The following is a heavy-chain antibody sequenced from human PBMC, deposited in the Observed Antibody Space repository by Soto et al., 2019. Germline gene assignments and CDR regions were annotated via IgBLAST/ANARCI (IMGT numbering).Heavy chain of an antibody. CDR3: ARGLRITMVRGVENGMDV. CDR1: GFTFSSYG. V-gene: IGHV3-33*01. Sequence: PGGSLRLSCAASGFTFSSYGMHWVRQAPGKGLEWVAVIWYDGSNKYYADSVKGRFTISRDNSKNTLYLQMNSLRAEDTAVYYCARGLRITMVRGVENGMDVWGQGTTVTVSS. J-gene: IGHJ6*02. D-gene: IGHD3-10*01. CDR2: IWYDGSNK.